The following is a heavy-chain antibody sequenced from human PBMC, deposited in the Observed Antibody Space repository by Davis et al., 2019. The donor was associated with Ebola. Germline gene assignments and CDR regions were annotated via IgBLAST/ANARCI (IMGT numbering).Heavy chain of an antibody. CDR2: IDWDDDT. CDR1: GFSLNTNGMC. D-gene: IGHD3-22*01. CDR3: ARMAGDNYDRSGYYRYFDL. V-gene: IGHV2-70*11. Sequence: SGPTLVKPTQTLTLTCTFSGFSLNTNGMCMSWIRQSPGKALEWLGRIDWDDDTYYSSSLKTRLTISKDTSKSQVVLTMTNMDPVDTGTYFCARMAGDNYDRSGYYRYFDLWGRGTPVTVSS. J-gene: IGHJ2*01.